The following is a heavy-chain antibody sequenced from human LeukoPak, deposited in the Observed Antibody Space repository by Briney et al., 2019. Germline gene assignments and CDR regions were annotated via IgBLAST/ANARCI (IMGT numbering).Heavy chain of an antibody. CDR2: ISSSSSTI. Sequence: GGSLRLSCAASGFTFSSYGMNWVRQAPGKGLEWVSYISSSSSTIYYADSVKGRFTISRDNAKNSLYLQMNSLRAEDTAVYYCAIPPLSGTGSSRPLAGVDAWGQGTTVTVSS. V-gene: IGHV3-48*04. J-gene: IGHJ6*02. CDR3: AIPPLSGTGSSRPLAGVDA. D-gene: IGHD3-10*01. CDR1: GFTFSSYG.